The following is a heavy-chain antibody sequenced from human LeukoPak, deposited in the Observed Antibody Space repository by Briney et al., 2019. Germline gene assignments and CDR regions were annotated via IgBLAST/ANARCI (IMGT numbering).Heavy chain of an antibody. Sequence: PSETLSLTCAVSGHSISTGYYWGWIRQPPGKGLEWIGSMSHNRGTYYNPSLKSRVTISVDTSKSQFSLKLSSVTAADTAVYYCARGWVTTTSYYYYGMDVWGRGTTVTVSS. J-gene: IGHJ6*04. D-gene: IGHD2-21*02. CDR3: ARGWVTTTSYYYYGMDV. CDR1: GHSISTGYY. CDR2: MSHNRGT. V-gene: IGHV4-38-2*01.